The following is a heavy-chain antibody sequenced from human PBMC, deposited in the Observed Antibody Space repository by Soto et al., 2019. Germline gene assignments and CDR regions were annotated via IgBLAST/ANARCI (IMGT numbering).Heavy chain of an antibody. Sequence: PGASLKISCKGSGYSFTSYWISWVRQMPGKGLEWMGRIDPSDSYTNYSPSFQGHVTISADKSISTAYLQWSSLKASDTAMYYCAYRIQLWDNDAFDIWGQGTMVTVSS. CDR2: IDPSDSYT. D-gene: IGHD5-18*01. CDR3: AYRIQLWDNDAFDI. CDR1: GYSFTSYW. J-gene: IGHJ3*02. V-gene: IGHV5-10-1*01.